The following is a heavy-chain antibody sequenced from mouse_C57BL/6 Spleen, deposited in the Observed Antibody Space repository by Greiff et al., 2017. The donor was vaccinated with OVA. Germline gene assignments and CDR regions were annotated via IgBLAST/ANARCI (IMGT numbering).Heavy chain of an antibody. Sequence: EVQLQQSGPELVKPGASVKISCKASGYTFTDYYMNWVKQSHGKSLEWIGDINPNNGGTSYNQKFKGKATLTVDKSSSTAYMELRSLTSEDSAVYYCARKNLYYDYDEVFDYWGQGTTLTVSS. CDR3: ARKNLYYDYDEVFDY. V-gene: IGHV1-26*01. D-gene: IGHD2-4*01. J-gene: IGHJ2*01. CDR2: INPNNGGT. CDR1: GYTFTDYY.